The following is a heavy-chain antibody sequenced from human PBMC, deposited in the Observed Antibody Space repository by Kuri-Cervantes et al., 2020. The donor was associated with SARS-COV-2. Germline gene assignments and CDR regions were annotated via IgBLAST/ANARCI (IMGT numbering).Heavy chain of an antibody. CDR1: GFTFSSYA. CDR3: ARDQDDFWSGYRLTFDY. V-gene: IGHV3-30-3*01. J-gene: IGHJ4*02. CDR2: ISYDGSNK. D-gene: IGHD3-3*01. Sequence: GESLKISCAASGFTFSSYAMHWVRQAPGKGLEWAAVISYDGSNKYYADSVKGRFTISRDNSKNTLYLQMNSLRAEDTAVYYCARDQDDFWSGYRLTFDYWGQGTLVTVSS.